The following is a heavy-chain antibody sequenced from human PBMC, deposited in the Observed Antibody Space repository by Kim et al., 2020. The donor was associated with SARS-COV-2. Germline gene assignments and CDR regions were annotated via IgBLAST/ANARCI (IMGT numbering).Heavy chain of an antibody. CDR1: GFTFSSYS. Sequence: GGSLRLSCAASGFTFSSYSMNWVRQAPGKGLEWVSYISSSSSTIYYADSVKGRFTISRDNAKNSLYLQMNSLRDEDTAVYYCARDPSGIAVAGNYYYGMDVWGQGTTVTVSS. D-gene: IGHD6-19*01. J-gene: IGHJ6*02. CDR3: ARDPSGIAVAGNYYYGMDV. CDR2: ISSSSSTI. V-gene: IGHV3-48*02.